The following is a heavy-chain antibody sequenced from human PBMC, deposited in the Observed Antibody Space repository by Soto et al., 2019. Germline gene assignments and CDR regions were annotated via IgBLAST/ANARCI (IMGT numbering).Heavy chain of an antibody. CDR1: GDTFNFYT. Sequence: QVHLVQSGAELKKPGSSVRVSCKASGDTFNFYTINWVRQAPGLGLEWMGRTNPILSMSNSALKFQGRLSISAARYTSTADLDRGSLRSDDTAVYYGATSYVSGRRAFDYGGQGALVTVSS. CDR2: TNPILSMS. V-gene: IGHV1-69*02. D-gene: IGHD3-16*01. CDR3: ATSYVSGRRAFDY. J-gene: IGHJ4*02.